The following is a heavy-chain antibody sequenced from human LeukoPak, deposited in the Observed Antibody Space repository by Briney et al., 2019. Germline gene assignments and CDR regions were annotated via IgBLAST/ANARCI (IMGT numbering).Heavy chain of an antibody. CDR2: IYSSGNT. CDR1: GDSINSGGFY. D-gene: IGHD5-18*01. V-gene: IGHV4-31*03. CDR3: ARGAYTYGSDAFAI. Sequence: SERLSLTCTVSGDSINSGGFYWNWIRQHPWKGLEWIGYIYSSGNTYHNPSLKSRVIISLDTPKNQFSLNLSSVTAADTAVYYCARGAYTYGSDAFAIWGQGTMVAVSS. J-gene: IGHJ3*02.